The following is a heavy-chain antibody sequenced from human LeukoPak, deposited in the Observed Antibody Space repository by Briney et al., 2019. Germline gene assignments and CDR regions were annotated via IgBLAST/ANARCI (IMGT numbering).Heavy chain of an antibody. D-gene: IGHD3-22*01. CDR1: GGSFSGYY. Sequence: SETLSLTCAVYGGSFSGYYWSWIRQPPGKGLEWIGEINHSESTNYNPSLKSRVTISVDTSKNQFSLKLSSVTAADTAVYYCATYDSSGYYRYFDYWGQGTLVTVSS. V-gene: IGHV4-34*01. J-gene: IGHJ4*02. CDR2: INHSEST. CDR3: ATYDSSGYYRYFDY.